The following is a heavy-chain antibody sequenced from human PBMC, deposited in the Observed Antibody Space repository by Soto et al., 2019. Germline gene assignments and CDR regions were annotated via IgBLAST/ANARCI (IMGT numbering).Heavy chain of an antibody. CDR2: ISAYNGNT. Sequence: ASVKVSCKASGYTFTSYGISWVRQAPGQGLEWMGWISAYNGNTNYAQKLQGRVTMTTDTSTSTVYMELRSLRSDDTAMYYCAREYCSSTSCYWYWLDPWGQGTLVTVSS. V-gene: IGHV1-18*01. J-gene: IGHJ5*02. CDR3: AREYCSSTSCYWYWLDP. D-gene: IGHD2-2*01. CDR1: GYTFTSYG.